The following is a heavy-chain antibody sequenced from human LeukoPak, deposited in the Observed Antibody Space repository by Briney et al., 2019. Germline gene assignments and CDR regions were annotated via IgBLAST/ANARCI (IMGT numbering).Heavy chain of an antibody. CDR1: GGTFSSYA. D-gene: IGHD3-9*01. CDR3: ARWGQNYDILTGYYKGFDY. V-gene: IGHV1-69*05. CDR2: IIPIFGTA. Sequence: ASVKVSCKASGGTFSSYAISWVRQAPGQGLEWMGGIIPIFGTANYAQKFQGRVTITTDESTSTAYMELSSLRSEDTAVYYCARWGQNYDILTGYYKGFDYWGQGTLVTVSS. J-gene: IGHJ4*02.